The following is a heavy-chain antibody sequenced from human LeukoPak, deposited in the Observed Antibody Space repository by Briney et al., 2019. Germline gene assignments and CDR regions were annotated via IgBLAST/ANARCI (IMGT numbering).Heavy chain of an antibody. J-gene: IGHJ3*02. CDR2: MTSTNNT. V-gene: IGHV3-69-1*02. CDR1: GLTFSSHH. D-gene: IGHD3-10*01. CDR3: ARSQTLLWEFVGFDI. Sequence: GGSLRLSCAASGLTFSSHHINWVRQVPGKGLEWIATMTSTNNTYYAESVKGRFTISRDNAENSVYLQKNSLRDEDAGVYSCARSQTLLWEFVGFDIWGRGKKVTVSS.